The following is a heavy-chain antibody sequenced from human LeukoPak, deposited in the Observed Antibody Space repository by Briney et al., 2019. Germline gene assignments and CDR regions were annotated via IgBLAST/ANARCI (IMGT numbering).Heavy chain of an antibody. CDR1: GFTFSSYS. J-gene: IGHJ4*02. D-gene: IGHD1-1*01. V-gene: IGHV3-48*01. CDR3: ARILTTGTTVSY. CDR2: ITSSSSTI. Sequence: QPGGPLRLSCAASGFTFSSYSMNGARQAPGKGREGVSYITSSSSTIYYADSVKGRFTISRDNAKNSLYLQMNSLRADETAVYYCARILTTGTTVSYWGQGTLVTVSS.